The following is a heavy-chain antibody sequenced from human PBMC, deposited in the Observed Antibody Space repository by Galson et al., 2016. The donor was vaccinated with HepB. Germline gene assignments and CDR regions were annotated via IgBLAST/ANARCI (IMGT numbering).Heavy chain of an antibody. CDR3: ARGGLASAHGIEY. V-gene: IGHV1-69*13. D-gene: IGHD6-6*01. J-gene: IGHJ4*02. CDR1: GGRFSSYP. Sequence: SVKVSCKASGGRFSSYPINWVRQAPGQGLEWMGGIIPIFGTANYAQKFQGRVTITADESTATAYMELTSVRSEDTAVYYCARGGLASAHGIEYWGQGTQGTVSS. CDR2: IIPIFGTA.